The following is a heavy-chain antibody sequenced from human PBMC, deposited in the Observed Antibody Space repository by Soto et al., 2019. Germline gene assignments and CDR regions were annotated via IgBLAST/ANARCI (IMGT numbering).Heavy chain of an antibody. CDR2: INAGNGNT. Sequence: ASVKVSCKASGYTFTSYAMRWVRQAPGQRLEWMGWINAGNGNTKYSQKFQGRVTITRDTSASTAYMELSSLRSEDTAVYYCARDPGSHSSGWYRGFDYWGQGTLVTVSS. V-gene: IGHV1-3*01. CDR3: ARDPGSHSSGWYRGFDY. CDR1: GYTFTSYA. D-gene: IGHD6-19*01. J-gene: IGHJ4*02.